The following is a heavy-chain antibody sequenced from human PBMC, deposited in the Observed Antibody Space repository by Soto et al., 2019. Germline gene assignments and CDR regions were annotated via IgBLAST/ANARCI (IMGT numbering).Heavy chain of an antibody. V-gene: IGHV3-48*02. Sequence: PGGSLRLSCAASGFTFSSYSMNWVRQAPGKGLEWVSYISSSSSTIYYADSVKGRFTISGDNAKNSPYLQMNSLRDEDTAVYYCARSPLTGNTWFDPWGQGTLVTVAS. CDR2: ISSSSSTI. D-gene: IGHD1-7*01. CDR1: GFTFSSYS. J-gene: IGHJ5*02. CDR3: ARSPLTGNTWFDP.